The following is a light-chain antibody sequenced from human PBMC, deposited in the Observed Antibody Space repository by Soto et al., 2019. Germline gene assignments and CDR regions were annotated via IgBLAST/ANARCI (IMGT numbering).Light chain of an antibody. CDR2: DVS. J-gene: IGKJ1*01. Sequence: DIQMTQSPSILSASVGDRVTITCRASQNIGTWLAWYQQKPGRAPKLLIFDVSSLQSGVPSRFSGSGSGTEFTLTISSLQHDASATYTCQQCAVYSWTFGQGTKVQIK. CDR1: QNIGTW. V-gene: IGKV1-5*01. CDR3: QQCAVYSWT.